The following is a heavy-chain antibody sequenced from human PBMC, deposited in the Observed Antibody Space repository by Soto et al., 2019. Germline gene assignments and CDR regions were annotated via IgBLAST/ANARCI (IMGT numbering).Heavy chain of an antibody. Sequence: SVKVSCKTSEGSFSSNPISWVRQAPGQGLEWMGTILPILGTTNYAQKFKGRVTSTADESTSTAYMELRSLRSEDTAVYYCARDRALIGLDYWGQGTLVTVSS. CDR1: EGSFSSNP. V-gene: IGHV1-69*13. D-gene: IGHD3-16*01. CDR2: ILPILGTT. CDR3: ARDRALIGLDY. J-gene: IGHJ4*02.